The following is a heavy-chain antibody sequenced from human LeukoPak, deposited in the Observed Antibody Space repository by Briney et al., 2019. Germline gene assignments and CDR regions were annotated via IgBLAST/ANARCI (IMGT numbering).Heavy chain of an antibody. CDR2: IYYSGST. CDR1: GGSISSGDYY. V-gene: IGHV4-30-4*01. Sequence: SQTLTLTCTVSGGSISSGDYYWSWIRQPPGKGLEWIGYIYYSGSTYYNPSLKSRVTISVDTSKNQFSLKLSSVTAADTAVYYCASLRGPNGMDVWGQGTTVTVSS. CDR3: ASLRGPNGMDV. J-gene: IGHJ6*02. D-gene: IGHD3-10*01.